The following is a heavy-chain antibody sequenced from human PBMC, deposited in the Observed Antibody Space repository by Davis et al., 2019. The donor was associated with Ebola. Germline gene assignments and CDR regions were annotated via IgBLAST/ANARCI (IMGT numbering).Heavy chain of an antibody. V-gene: IGHV5-51*01. CDR3: ARQGPVTSDGYSYYAMDV. Sequence: GESLKISCQGSGYTFSKSWIVWVRQMSGKGLEWMGVIYPDDSETTYSPSFQGQVTISADKSISTAYLQWSGLKASDTAMYYCARQGPVTSDGYSYYAMDVWGTGTTVTVSS. J-gene: IGHJ6*04. D-gene: IGHD4-11*01. CDR1: GYTFSKSW. CDR2: IYPDDSET.